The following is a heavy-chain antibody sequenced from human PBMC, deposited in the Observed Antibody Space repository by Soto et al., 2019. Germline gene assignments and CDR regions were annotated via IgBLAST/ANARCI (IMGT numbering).Heavy chain of an antibody. CDR3: AHRRVQMGFY. CDR2: IYWDDNK. D-gene: IGHD1-26*01. Sequence: QITLKESGPTLVKPTQTLTLSCTFSGFSLSTSGVGVGWIRQPPGKALEWLAVIYWDDNKYYSSSLKSRLTITKDTSKNQVVRTLINMDPVDTATYYCAHRRVQMGFYWGQGTLVTVSS. J-gene: IGHJ4*02. CDR1: GFSLSTSGVG. V-gene: IGHV2-5*02.